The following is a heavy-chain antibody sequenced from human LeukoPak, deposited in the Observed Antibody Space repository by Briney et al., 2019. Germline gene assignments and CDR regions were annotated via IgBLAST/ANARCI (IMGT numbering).Heavy chain of an antibody. CDR3: ARTTLYTGYSSGWYRFDY. CDR1: GYTFTGYY. J-gene: IGHJ4*02. Sequence: ASVKVSCKASGYTFTGYYMHWVRQAPGQGLEWMGWINPNSGGTNYAQKLQGRVTMTTDTSTSTAYMELRSLRSDDTAVYYCARTTLYTGYSSGWYRFDYWGQGTLVTVSS. D-gene: IGHD6-19*01. CDR2: INPNSGGT. V-gene: IGHV1-2*02.